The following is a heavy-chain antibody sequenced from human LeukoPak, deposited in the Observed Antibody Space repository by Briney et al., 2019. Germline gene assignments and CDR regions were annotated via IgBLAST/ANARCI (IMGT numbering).Heavy chain of an antibody. Sequence: GGSLRLSCAASGFTFSSYAMRWVRQAPGKGLEWVSSVSGSGGSTYYTDSVKGRFTISRDNSKNTLYLQMNSLRAEDTAVYYCAKRGDENTRYYYGMDVWGQGTTVTVSS. CDR2: VSGSGGST. CDR1: GFTFSSYA. J-gene: IGHJ6*02. V-gene: IGHV3-23*01. CDR3: AKRGDENTRYYYGMDV. D-gene: IGHD3-16*01.